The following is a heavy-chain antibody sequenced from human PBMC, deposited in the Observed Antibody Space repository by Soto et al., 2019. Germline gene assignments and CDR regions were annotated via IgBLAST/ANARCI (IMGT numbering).Heavy chain of an antibody. Sequence: QVQLVQSGAEVKKPGASVKVSCKASGYTFTSYGFSWVRQAPGQGLEWMGCISGRNGNTNYAQKLQGRVTMTTDTSTSTGYMELRSLRSDDTAVYYCARDRYDSSGYYLGADYWGQGTLVTVSS. D-gene: IGHD3-22*01. V-gene: IGHV1-18*01. CDR2: ISGRNGNT. CDR1: GYTFTSYG. J-gene: IGHJ4*02. CDR3: ARDRYDSSGYYLGADY.